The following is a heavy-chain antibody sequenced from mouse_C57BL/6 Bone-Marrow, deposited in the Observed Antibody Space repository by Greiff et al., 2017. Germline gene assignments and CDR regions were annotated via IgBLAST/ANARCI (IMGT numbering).Heavy chain of an antibody. D-gene: IGHD1-1*01. CDR3: ARLGYYGSSYPFAY. Sequence: EVKLVESGGGLVKPGGSLKLSCAASGFTFSDYGMHWVRQAPEKGLEWVAYISSGSSTIYYADTVKGRFTISRDNATNTLFLQMTSLRSEDTAMYYCARLGYYGSSYPFAYWGQGTLVTVSA. J-gene: IGHJ3*01. CDR1: GFTFSDYG. CDR2: ISSGSSTI. V-gene: IGHV5-17*01.